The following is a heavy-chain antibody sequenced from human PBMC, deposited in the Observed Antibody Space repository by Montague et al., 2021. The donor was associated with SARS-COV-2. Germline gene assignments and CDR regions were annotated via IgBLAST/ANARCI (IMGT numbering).Heavy chain of an antibody. D-gene: IGHD5-24*01. CDR1: GDSVTRGCSY. Sequence: SETLSLTCTVSGDSVTRGCSYWSWIRQPPGQGLEWIVYIYYTGSRKYTSSLKSRLTISVDTSKNQFSLKLSSVTAADTAVYCCARHARGEGYTSWFDSWGQGTVVTVSS. V-gene: IGHV4-61*01. J-gene: IGHJ5*01. CDR3: ARHARGEGYTSWFDS. CDR2: IYYTGSR.